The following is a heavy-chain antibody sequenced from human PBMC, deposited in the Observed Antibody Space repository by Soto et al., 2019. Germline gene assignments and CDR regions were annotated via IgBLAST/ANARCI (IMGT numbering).Heavy chain of an antibody. CDR3: AKTGPYYDCWSGYSNYYYGMDV. CDR2: INPSGGIT. D-gene: IGHD3-3*01. CDR1: GYSFTSYY. V-gene: IGHV1-46*01. J-gene: IGHJ6*02. Sequence: ALVQVSCKASGYSFTSYYIHWVRQAPGQGLEWMGIINPSGGITNYAQKFQARVTITRDTSTFTVYMDLSRLRSEDTAVYYCAKTGPYYDCWSGYSNYYYGMDVWGQGTTVTVSS.